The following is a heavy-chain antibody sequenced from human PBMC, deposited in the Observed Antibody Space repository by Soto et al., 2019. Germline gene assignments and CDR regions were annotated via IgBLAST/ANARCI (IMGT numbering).Heavy chain of an antibody. CDR1: GGSISSSGYN. V-gene: IGHV4-39*07. CDR2: IYYSGST. Sequence: SETLSLTCTVSGGSISSSGYNWGWIRQPPGKGLEWIGHIYYSGSTNYNPSLRSRVTISIDTSRTQFSLNLSFVTAADTAVYYCARSKHWNIAVQAYMDVWGKGTTVTVS. J-gene: IGHJ6*03. CDR3: ARSKHWNIAVQAYMDV. D-gene: IGHD6-19*01.